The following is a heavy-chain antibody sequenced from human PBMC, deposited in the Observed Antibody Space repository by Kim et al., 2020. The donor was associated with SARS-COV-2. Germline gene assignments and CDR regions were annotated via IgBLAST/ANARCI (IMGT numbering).Heavy chain of an antibody. Sequence: TYYADSGKGRVTISSDKSKNTLYLHMNSLRVEDTAGYYCAKGVTNSGFDYWGQGTQVTVSS. V-gene: IGHV3-23*01. D-gene: IGHD4-17*01. CDR3: AKGVTNSGFDY. CDR2: T. J-gene: IGHJ4*02.